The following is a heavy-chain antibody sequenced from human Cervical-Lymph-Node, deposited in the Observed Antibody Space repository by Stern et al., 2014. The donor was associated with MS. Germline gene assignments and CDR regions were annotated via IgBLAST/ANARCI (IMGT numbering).Heavy chain of an antibody. CDR3: ARGSALAFDI. CDR2: IYTSGGT. V-gene: IGHV4-61*02. J-gene: IGHJ3*02. Sequence: QLQLQESGPGLVKPSQTLSLTCTVSGGSISSGSYYWTWIRQPAGKGLEWIGRIYTSGGTNYSPSLKSRVSISIDTSKKPFSLKLSFVTAADTAIYYCARGSALAFDIWGQGTMVTVSS. D-gene: IGHD3-10*01. CDR1: GGSISSGSYY.